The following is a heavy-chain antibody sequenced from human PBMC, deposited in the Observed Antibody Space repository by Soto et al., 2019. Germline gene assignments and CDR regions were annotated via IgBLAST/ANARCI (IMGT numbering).Heavy chain of an antibody. CDR3: ARSVAVPGAHIGY. V-gene: IGHV4-59*01. Sequence: SETLSLTCSVSGGSISGSYWSWIRQSPGKGLEWLGYVYYTGSTNYSPSLRSRVSISVDTSKNEFSLRLSSVTAADTAVYFCARSVAVPGAHIGYSGPGPQVTVSS. D-gene: IGHD6-19*01. CDR1: GGSISGSY. J-gene: IGHJ4*02. CDR2: VYYTGST.